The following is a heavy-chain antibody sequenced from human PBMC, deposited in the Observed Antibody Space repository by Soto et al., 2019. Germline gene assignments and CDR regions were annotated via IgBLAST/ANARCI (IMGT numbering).Heavy chain of an antibody. V-gene: IGHV4-34*01. CDR1: GQSFSGHS. CDR3: ARGSGIVALPGELEDVKYDY. D-gene: IGHD1-1*01. J-gene: IGHJ4*02. Sequence: QVQLQQWGAGLVKPSETLSLSCAVYGQSFSGHSWAWIRQPPGKGLEWIGEINESGSTYYNPSLKSRVTHSTDKSKNQFSLKLGFVSAADTAAYFCARGSGIVALPGELEDVKYDYWGQGTLVNVSS. CDR2: INESGST.